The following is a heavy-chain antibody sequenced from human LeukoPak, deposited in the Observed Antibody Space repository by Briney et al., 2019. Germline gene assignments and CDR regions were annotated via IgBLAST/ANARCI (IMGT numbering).Heavy chain of an antibody. V-gene: IGHV3-30*02. D-gene: IGHD2-15*01. J-gene: IGHJ4*02. CDR2: IRYDGSNK. Sequence: GGSLRLSCAASGFTFSSYGMHWVRQAPGKGLEWVAFIRYDGSNKYYADSVKGRFTISRDNSKNTLYLQMNNLRAEDTAVYYCAKAPCGSCYSADYWGQGTLVTVSS. CDR1: GFTFSSYG. CDR3: AKAPCGSCYSADY.